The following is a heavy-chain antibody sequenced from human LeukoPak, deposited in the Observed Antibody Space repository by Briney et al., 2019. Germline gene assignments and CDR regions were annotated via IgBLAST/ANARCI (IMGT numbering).Heavy chain of an antibody. D-gene: IGHD3-22*01. CDR1: GFTFSDYW. CDR3: VATYYYDSSGYYFDY. V-gene: IGHV3-9*01. J-gene: IGHJ4*02. CDR2: ISWNSGSI. Sequence: GGSLRLSCAASGFTFSDYWMHWVRQAPGKGLEWVSGISWNSGSIGYADSVKGRFTISRDNAKNSLYLQMNSLRAEDTALYYCVATYYYDSSGYYFDYWGQGTLVTVSS.